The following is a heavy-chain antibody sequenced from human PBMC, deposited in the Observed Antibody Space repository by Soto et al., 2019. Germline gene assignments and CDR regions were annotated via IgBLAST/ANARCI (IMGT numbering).Heavy chain of an antibody. D-gene: IGHD2-21*02. CDR2: IRSKLHGGAI. Sequence: EEQLVESGGDLVEPGRSLRLSCTASGFTFGDYAMSWFRQVPGKGLEWVGLIRSKLHGGAIEYAAPVEGRFSIARDDSKSIAYLQMNSLKIEDTAVYYCARDGGTCGDGCRIGKWYFGLWGRGTLVSVSS. V-gene: IGHV3-49*03. CDR1: GFTFGDYA. J-gene: IGHJ2*01. CDR3: ARDGGTCGDGCRIGKWYFGL.